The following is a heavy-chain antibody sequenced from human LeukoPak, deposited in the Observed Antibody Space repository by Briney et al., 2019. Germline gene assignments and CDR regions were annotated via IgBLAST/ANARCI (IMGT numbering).Heavy chain of an antibody. J-gene: IGHJ4*02. CDR2: IWYDGSNK. D-gene: IGHD6-13*01. V-gene: IGHV3-33*06. Sequence: GGSLRLSCAASGFTFSSYEMNWVRQAPGKGLEWVALIWYDGSNKYYADSVKGRFIISRDNSKNALYLQMNSLRGEDTAVYYCAKDEAAAGTEGGDYWGQGTLVTVSS. CDR3: AKDEAAAGTEGGDY. CDR1: GFTFSSYE.